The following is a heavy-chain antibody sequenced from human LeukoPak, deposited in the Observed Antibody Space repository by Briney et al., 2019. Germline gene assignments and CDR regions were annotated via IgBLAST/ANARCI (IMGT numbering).Heavy chain of an antibody. Sequence: PGGSLRLSCAASGFTFSSYWMSWVRQAPGKGLEWVANIKQDGSEKYYVDSVKGRFTISRDNAKNSQYLKMNSLRAEDTAVYYCARGSVVVVPAAMDWFDPWGQGTLVTVSS. V-gene: IGHV3-7*05. CDR3: ARGSVVVVPAAMDWFDP. CDR2: IKQDGSEK. J-gene: IGHJ5*02. CDR1: GFTFSSYW. D-gene: IGHD2-2*01.